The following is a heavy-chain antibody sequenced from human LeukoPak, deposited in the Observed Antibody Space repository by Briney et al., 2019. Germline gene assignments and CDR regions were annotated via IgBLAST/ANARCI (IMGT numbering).Heavy chain of an antibody. CDR3: ARAATGSIDY. Sequence: GGSLRLSCAASGFTFNNYWMHWVRQAPGKGLVWVSRINLDGSTTTYADSVKGRFTISRDNAKSTLYLQMNSLRAEDTAVYYCARAATGSIDYWGQGTLVTVSS. J-gene: IGHJ4*02. CDR1: GFTFNNYW. D-gene: IGHD1-1*01. CDR2: INLDGSTT. V-gene: IGHV3-74*01.